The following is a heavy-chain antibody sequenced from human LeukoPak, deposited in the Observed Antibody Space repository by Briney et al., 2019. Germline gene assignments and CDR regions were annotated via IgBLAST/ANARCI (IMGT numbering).Heavy chain of an antibody. J-gene: IGHJ4*02. Sequence: SETLSLTCTVSGGSISSSSYYWGWIRQPPGRGLEWVGSIYYSGSTYYNPSLKSRVTISVDTSKNQFSLKLSSVTAADTAVYYCARDGGGHWGQGTLVTVSS. CDR1: GGSISSSSYY. CDR2: IYYSGST. D-gene: IGHD3-16*01. CDR3: ARDGGGH. V-gene: IGHV4-39*07.